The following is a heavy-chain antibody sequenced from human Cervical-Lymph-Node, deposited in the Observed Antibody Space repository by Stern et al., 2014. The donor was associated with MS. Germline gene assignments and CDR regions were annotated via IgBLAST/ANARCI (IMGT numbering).Heavy chain of an antibody. J-gene: IGHJ2*01. CDR1: GYTFTTYS. CDR3: ATGGAAPRYFDL. V-gene: IGHV1-46*01. D-gene: IGHD3-10*01. Sequence: QVQLGQSGAEVKKPGASVKVSCKASGYTFTTYSMHWVRQAPGQGLEWMGIINPSGESISYAQRFQGRVTMTRDTSTSTVYMELSSLRSEDTAVYYCATGGAAPRYFDLWGRGTLVTVSS. CDR2: INPSGESI.